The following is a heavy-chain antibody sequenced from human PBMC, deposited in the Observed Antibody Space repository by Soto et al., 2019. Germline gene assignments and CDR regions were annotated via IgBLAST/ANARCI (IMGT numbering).Heavy chain of an antibody. D-gene: IGHD3-22*01. CDR1: GGSISSSNW. CDR2: IYHSGST. V-gene: IGHV4-4*02. Sequence: SLTLSLTCAVSGGSISSSNWWRWVRQPPGKGLEWIGEIYHSGSTNYNPSLKSRVTISVDKSKNQFSLKLSSVTAADTAVYYCARRGYYDSSGSNDAFDIWGQGTMVTVSS. J-gene: IGHJ3*02. CDR3: ARRGYYDSSGSNDAFDI.